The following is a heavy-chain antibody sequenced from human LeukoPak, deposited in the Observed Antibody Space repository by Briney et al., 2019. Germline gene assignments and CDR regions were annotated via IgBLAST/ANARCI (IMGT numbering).Heavy chain of an antibody. CDR1: GFTFSSYG. J-gene: IGHJ4*02. CDR3: ARDHAAASDY. Sequence: SGGSLRLSCAASGFTFSSYGMSWVRQAPGKGLVWVSRIKSDGSSTSYADSVKGRFTISRDNARNTLYLQMNSLRADDTAVYYCARDHAAASDYWGQGTLVTVSS. CDR2: IKSDGSST. D-gene: IGHD6-13*01. V-gene: IGHV3-74*01.